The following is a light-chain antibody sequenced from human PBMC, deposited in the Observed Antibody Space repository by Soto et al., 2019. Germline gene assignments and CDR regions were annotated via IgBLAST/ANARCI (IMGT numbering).Light chain of an antibody. CDR2: DAS. J-gene: IGKJ1*01. Sequence: ILMTQSPATLSVSPGERATLSCRASQSVSNNLAWYQQKPGQAPRLLIYDASTSATGIPARFSGSGSGTGFTPTISGLQSEDFAVYYCEQYNNWAPCTFGQGTKVEIK. CDR3: EQYNNWAPCT. CDR1: QSVSNN. V-gene: IGKV3-15*01.